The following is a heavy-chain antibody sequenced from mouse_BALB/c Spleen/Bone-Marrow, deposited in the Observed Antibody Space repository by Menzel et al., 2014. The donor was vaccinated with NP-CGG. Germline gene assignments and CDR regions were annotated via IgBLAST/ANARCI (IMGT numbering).Heavy chain of an antibody. Sequence: EVHLVESGGGLVKPGGSLKLSCAASGFTFSSYTMSWARQTPEKRLEWVATISSGGGNTYYPDSVKGRFTISRDNAKNNLYLQMSSLRSEDTALYYCARYGSGTSAYWGQGTLVTVSA. CDR2: ISSGGGNT. V-gene: IGHV5-9*03. D-gene: IGHD3-1*01. CDR3: ARYGSGTSAY. CDR1: GFTFSSYT. J-gene: IGHJ3*01.